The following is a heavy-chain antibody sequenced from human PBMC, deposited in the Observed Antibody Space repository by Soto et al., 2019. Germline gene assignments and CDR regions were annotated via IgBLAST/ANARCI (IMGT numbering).Heavy chain of an antibody. V-gene: IGHV4-4*07. CDR1: GGSISSYY. J-gene: IGHJ5*01. Sequence: QVQLQESGPGLVKPSETLSLTCTVSGGSISSYYWSWIRQPAGRGLEWIGRIYTSGSTNYNPSLKRRVILSVDTSKNQFSLTLRSVTAADTAVYYCARVNGVVPADMTGGWFDSWGQGTLVTVSS. CDR2: IYTSGST. CDR3: ARVNGVVPADMTGGWFDS. D-gene: IGHD2-2*01.